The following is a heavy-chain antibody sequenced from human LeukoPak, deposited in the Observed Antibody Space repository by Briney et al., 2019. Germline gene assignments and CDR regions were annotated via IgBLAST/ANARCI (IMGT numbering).Heavy chain of an antibody. CDR2: ISSNGDST. Sequence: PGGSLRLSCSAPGFTFSRYAMHWVRQAPGNGLEYVAAISSNGDSTYYADSVKGRITISRDNSKNTLYLQMSSLRAEDTAVYYCVLVTAAYWGQGTLVTVSS. CDR1: GFTFSRYA. D-gene: IGHD2-21*02. V-gene: IGHV3-64D*06. J-gene: IGHJ4*02. CDR3: VLVTAAY.